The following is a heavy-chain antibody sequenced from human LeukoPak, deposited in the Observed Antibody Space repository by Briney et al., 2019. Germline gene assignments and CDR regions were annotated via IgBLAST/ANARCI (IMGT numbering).Heavy chain of an antibody. D-gene: IGHD3-10*01. J-gene: IGHJ3*02. CDR2: IYPDDSNT. CDR1: GYSFSNYW. Sequence: GESLKISCKGSGYSFSNYWIAWVRQMPGKGLEWMGIIYPDDSNTRYSPSFQGQVTISADKSISIASLQWSSLKASDTAMYYCARTNLWFGELDAFDIWGQGTLVTVSS. V-gene: IGHV5-51*01. CDR3: ARTNLWFGELDAFDI.